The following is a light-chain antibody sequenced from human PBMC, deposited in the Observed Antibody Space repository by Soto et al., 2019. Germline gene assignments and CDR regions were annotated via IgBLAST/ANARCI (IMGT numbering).Light chain of an antibody. CDR3: QQYGRSPPRT. CDR2: DAS. CDR1: QSVSSSY. J-gene: IGKJ1*01. V-gene: IGKV3-20*01. Sequence: EIVLTQSPGTLSLSPGERATLSCRASQSVSSSYLGWYQQKPGQAPRLVINDASSRATGIPERFSGSGSGTDLILTISRLEPEDSAVYYCQQYGRSPPRTFGQGTKVEIK.